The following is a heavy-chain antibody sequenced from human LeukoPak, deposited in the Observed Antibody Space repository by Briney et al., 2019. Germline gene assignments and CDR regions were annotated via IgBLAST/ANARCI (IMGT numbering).Heavy chain of an antibody. CDR2: IWYDGSNK. CDR1: GFTFSSYG. CDR3: ARDPTEQQLVLHYFDY. D-gene: IGHD6-13*01. Sequence: GGSLRLSCAASGFTFSSYGMHWGRQAPGKGLEWVAVIWYDGSNKYYADSVKGRFTISRDNSKNTLYLQMNSLRAEDTAVYYCARDPTEQQLVLHYFDYWGQGTLVTVSS. V-gene: IGHV3-33*01. J-gene: IGHJ4*02.